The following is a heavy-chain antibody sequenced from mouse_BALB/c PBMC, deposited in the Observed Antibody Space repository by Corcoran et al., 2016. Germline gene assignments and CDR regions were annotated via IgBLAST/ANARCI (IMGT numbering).Heavy chain of an antibody. Sequence: EVQLQQSGPELVKPGASVKMSCKASGYTVTSYVMHWVKQKPGQGLEWIGYINPYNDGTKYNEKFKGKATLTSDKSSSTAYMELSSLTSEDSAVYYCERETTVVDAWFAYWGQGTLVTVSA. CDR1: GYTVTSYV. CDR2: INPYNDGT. D-gene: IGHD1-1*01. V-gene: IGHV1S136*01. J-gene: IGHJ3*01. CDR3: ERETTVVDAWFAY.